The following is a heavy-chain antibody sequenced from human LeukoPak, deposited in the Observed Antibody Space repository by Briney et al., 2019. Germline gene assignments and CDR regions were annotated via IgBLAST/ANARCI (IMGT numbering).Heavy chain of an antibody. J-gene: IGHJ4*02. CDR2: INHSGGT. CDR1: GGSFSGYY. Sequence: SETLSLTXAVYGGSFSGYYWSWIRQPPGKGLEWIGEINHSGGTNYNPSLKSRVTISVDTSKNQFSLKLSSVTAADTAVYYCARGRGYYYDSSGYWPWGQGTLVTVSS. CDR3: ARGRGYYYDSSGYWP. V-gene: IGHV4-34*01. D-gene: IGHD3-22*01.